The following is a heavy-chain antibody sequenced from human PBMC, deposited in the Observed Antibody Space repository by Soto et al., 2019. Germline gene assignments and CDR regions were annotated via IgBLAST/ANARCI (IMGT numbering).Heavy chain of an antibody. D-gene: IGHD3-3*01. CDR2: IYHSGST. CDR1: GGSISSSNW. CDR3: ARDMYYDFWSGYRTSFDP. Sequence: QVQLQESGPGLVKPSGTLSLTCAVSGGSISSSNWWSWVRQPPGKGLEWIGEIYHSGSTNYNPSLKSRVTISVHKSKTQFSLKLSSVTAADTAVYYCARDMYYDFWSGYRTSFDPWGQGTLVTVSS. J-gene: IGHJ5*02. V-gene: IGHV4-4*02.